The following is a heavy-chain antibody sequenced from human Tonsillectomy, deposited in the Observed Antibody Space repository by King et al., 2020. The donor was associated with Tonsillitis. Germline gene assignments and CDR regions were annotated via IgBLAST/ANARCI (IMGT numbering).Heavy chain of an antibody. J-gene: IGHJ6*02. D-gene: IGHD3-16*01. Sequence: VQLVESGGGVVQPGRSLRLSCAASGFTFSSYGMHWVRQAPGKGLEWVAVISYDGSNKYYADSVKGRFTISRDNSKNTLYLQMNSLRAEDTAVYYCATDLKDWGGMDVWGQGTTVTVSS. CDR1: GFTFSSYG. CDR2: ISYDGSNK. CDR3: ATDLKDWGGMDV. V-gene: IGHV3-30*03.